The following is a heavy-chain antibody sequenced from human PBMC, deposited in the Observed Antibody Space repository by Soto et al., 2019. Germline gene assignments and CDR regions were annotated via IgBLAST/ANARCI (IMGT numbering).Heavy chain of an antibody. CDR2: IIPIFGTA. Sequence: SVKVSCKASGGTFSSYAISWVRQAPGQGLGWMGGIIPIFGTANYAQKFQGRVTITADESTSTAYMELSSLRSEDTAVYYCARPDCGSTSCYPYGYGMDVWGQGTTVTVSS. V-gene: IGHV1-69*13. CDR3: ARPDCGSTSCYPYGYGMDV. J-gene: IGHJ6*02. D-gene: IGHD2-2*01. CDR1: GGTFSSYA.